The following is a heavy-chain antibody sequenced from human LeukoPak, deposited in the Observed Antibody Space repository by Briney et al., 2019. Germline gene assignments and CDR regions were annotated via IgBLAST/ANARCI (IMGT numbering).Heavy chain of an antibody. CDR2: AYYSGST. Sequence: PSETLSLTCSVSGGSISSYYWSWIRQPTGKGLEWIGYAYYSGSTSYNPSLKSRVTISIDTSKKQVSLQLSYVTAADTAVYYCARDAVPSWDDDLPTAGPPVWGQGTLVTVSS. CDR1: GGSISSYY. V-gene: IGHV4-59*01. D-gene: IGHD1-1*01. CDR3: ARDAVPSWDDDLPTAGPPV. J-gene: IGHJ4*02.